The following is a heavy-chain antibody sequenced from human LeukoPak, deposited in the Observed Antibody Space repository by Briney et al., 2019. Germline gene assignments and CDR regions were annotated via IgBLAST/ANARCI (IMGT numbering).Heavy chain of an antibody. V-gene: IGHV3-21*01. Sequence: GGPLRLSCAASGFTFSSYSMNWVRQAPGKGLEWVSSISSSSSYIYYADSVKGRFTISRDNAKNSLYLQMNSLRAEDTAVYYCARDPAVGYIYYYYYMDVWGKGPRSPSP. J-gene: IGHJ6*03. CDR1: GFTFSSYS. CDR3: ARDPAVGYIYYYYYMDV. D-gene: IGHD6-19*01. CDR2: ISSSSSYI.